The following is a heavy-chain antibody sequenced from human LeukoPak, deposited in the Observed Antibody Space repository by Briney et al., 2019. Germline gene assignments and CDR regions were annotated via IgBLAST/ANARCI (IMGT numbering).Heavy chain of an antibody. Sequence: SVTVSCKASGGTFSSYAISWVRQAPGQGLEWMGGIIPIFGTANYAQKFQGRVTITADESTSTAYMELSSLRSEDTAVYYCARHGGEWTTGYMDVWGKGTTVTISS. CDR2: IIPIFGTA. D-gene: IGHD4-17*01. J-gene: IGHJ6*03. CDR1: GGTFSSYA. V-gene: IGHV1-69*13. CDR3: ARHGGEWTTGYMDV.